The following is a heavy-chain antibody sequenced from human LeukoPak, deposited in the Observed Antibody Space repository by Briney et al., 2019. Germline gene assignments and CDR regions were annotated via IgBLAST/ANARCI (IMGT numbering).Heavy chain of an antibody. CDR3: ARGGLRGPDAFDI. Sequence: ASVKVSCKASGYTFTDYYLHWVRQAPGDGLEWMGWINPKSHGTKYEQKFQGRVTMTRDTSISTAYMELSRLRADDTAVYYCARGGLRGPDAFDIWGQGTMVTVSS. CDR2: INPKSHGT. D-gene: IGHD3-16*01. J-gene: IGHJ3*02. V-gene: IGHV1-2*02. CDR1: GYTFTDYY.